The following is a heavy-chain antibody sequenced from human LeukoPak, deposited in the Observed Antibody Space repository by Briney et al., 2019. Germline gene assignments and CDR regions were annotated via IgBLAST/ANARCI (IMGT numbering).Heavy chain of an antibody. D-gene: IGHD3-10*01. Sequence: PSETLSLTCTVSGGSISTNSYYWGWLRQPPGKGLEWIGSISYSGSTHYNPSLKSRVTIFVDTSKNQFSLKLSSVTAADTAVYYCARTRGRGYCSSTSCGYYYGSGSYSFDYWGQGTLVTVSS. J-gene: IGHJ4*02. CDR1: GGSISTNSYY. CDR2: ISYSGST. V-gene: IGHV4-39*01. CDR3: ARTRGRGYCSSTSCGYYYGSGSYSFDY.